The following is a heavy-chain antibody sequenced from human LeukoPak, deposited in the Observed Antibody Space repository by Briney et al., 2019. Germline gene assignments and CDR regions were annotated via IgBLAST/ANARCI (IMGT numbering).Heavy chain of an antibody. CDR3: ARHRRYSYGYDYFDY. CDR2: IYYGGST. D-gene: IGHD5-18*01. Sequence: PSETLSLTCSVSGGSISKSNHYWGWIRQPPGKGLEWIGSIYYGGSTYYNPSLKSRVTISVDTSKNQFSLKLSSVTAADTAVYYCARHRRYSYGYDYFDYWGQGTLVTVSS. CDR1: GGSISKSNHY. V-gene: IGHV4-39*01. J-gene: IGHJ4*02.